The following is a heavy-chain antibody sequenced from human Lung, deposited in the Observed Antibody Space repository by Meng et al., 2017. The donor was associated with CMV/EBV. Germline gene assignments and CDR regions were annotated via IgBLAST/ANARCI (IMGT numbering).Heavy chain of an antibody. J-gene: IGHJ4*02. D-gene: IGHD3-10*01. CDR3: ARESERFGELYDY. Sequence: QPQLVQSGAEVEKPGXSVKVSCKASGYSFSTFGISWVRQVPGQRLEWVGWSSARYGQTRYAQNLQGRVILSTDTSTNTAYMTLRDLTFDDTAVYFCARESERFGELYDYWGQGTLVTFYS. CDR1: GYSFSTFG. V-gene: IGHV1-18*01. CDR2: SSARYGQT.